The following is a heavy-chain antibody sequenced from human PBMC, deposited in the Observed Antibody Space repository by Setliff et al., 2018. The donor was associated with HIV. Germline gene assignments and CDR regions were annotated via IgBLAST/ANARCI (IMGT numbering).Heavy chain of an antibody. D-gene: IGHD5-12*01. V-gene: IGHV4-34*01. CDR1: GGSFSEYY. CDR3: ARGATLLPGYSDRWEYFYMDV. CDR2: INHSGST. Sequence: SETLSLTCAAYGGSFSEYYWSWIRQSPGKGLEWIGEINHSGSTHYNPPLKSRATISVDTSKNQFSLRPNSVTAADTAVYYCARGATLLPGYSDRWEYFYMDVWGKGTTVTVSS. J-gene: IGHJ6*03.